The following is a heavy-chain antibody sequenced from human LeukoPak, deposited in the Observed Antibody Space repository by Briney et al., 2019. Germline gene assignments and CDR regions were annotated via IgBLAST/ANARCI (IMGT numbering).Heavy chain of an antibody. CDR2: LSNSGGST. V-gene: IGHV3-23*01. Sequence: GGSLRLSCVASEFIFSDYWMSWVRQAPGKGLEWVSDLSNSGGSTHYADSVKGRFTISRDNSKSTLYLQLSSLRAEDTAVYYCAKAMSTDHYDSRGFYRVDFDSWGQGTLVTVSS. J-gene: IGHJ4*02. CDR3: AKAMSTDHYDSRGFYRVDFDS. CDR1: EFIFSDYW. D-gene: IGHD3-22*01.